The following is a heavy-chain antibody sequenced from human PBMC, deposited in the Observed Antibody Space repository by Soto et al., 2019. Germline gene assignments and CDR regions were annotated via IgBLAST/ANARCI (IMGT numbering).Heavy chain of an antibody. J-gene: IGHJ6*03. Sequence: QVQLVQSGAEVKKPGASVKVSCKASGYTFTGYYMHWVRQAPGQGLEWMGWINPNSGGTNYAQKFQGGVTMTRDTSISTAYMELSRLRSDDTTVYYCARGQSTTAITYYYYYMDVWRKGTTVTVSS. D-gene: IGHD4-17*01. V-gene: IGHV1-2*02. CDR1: GYTFTGYY. CDR3: ARGQSTTAITYYYYYMDV. CDR2: INPNSGGT.